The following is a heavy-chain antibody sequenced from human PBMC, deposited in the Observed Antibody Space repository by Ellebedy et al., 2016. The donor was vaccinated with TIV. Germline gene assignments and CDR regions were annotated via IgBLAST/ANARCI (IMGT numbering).Heavy chain of an antibody. J-gene: IGHJ6*02. D-gene: IGHD3-3*01. CDR1: GGTFSSYA. Sequence: SVKVSCXASGGTFSSYAISWVRQAPGQGLEWMGGIIPIFGTANYAQKFQGRVTITADESTSTAYMELSSLRSEDTAVYYCAYPYDFWSGLGDYYGMDVWGQGTTVTVSS. V-gene: IGHV1-69*13. CDR3: AYPYDFWSGLGDYYGMDV. CDR2: IIPIFGTA.